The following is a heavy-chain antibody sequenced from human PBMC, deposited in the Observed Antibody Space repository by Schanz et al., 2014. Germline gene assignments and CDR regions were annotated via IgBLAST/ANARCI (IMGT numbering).Heavy chain of an antibody. CDR1: GFTVSINY. J-gene: IGHJ6*02. Sequence: EMQLEESGGGLVKPGGSLKLSCAASGFTVSINYMSWVRQAPGKGLEWVSVIYSGGSTYYADSVKGRFTISRDNSKNTLYLQMNSLRAEDTAVYYCARGYSSSMDVWGQGTTVTVSS. D-gene: IGHD6-6*01. CDR2: IYSGGST. V-gene: IGHV3-66*01. CDR3: ARGYSSSMDV.